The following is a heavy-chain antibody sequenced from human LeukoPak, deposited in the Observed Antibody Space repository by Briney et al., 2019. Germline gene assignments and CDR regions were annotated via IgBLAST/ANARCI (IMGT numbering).Heavy chain of an antibody. V-gene: IGHV1-46*01. CDR1: GYTFTSYY. CDR2: INPSGGST. J-gene: IGHJ5*02. D-gene: IGHD6-13*01. Sequence: ASVKVSCKASGYTFTSYYMHWVRQAPGQGLEWMGIINPSGGSTSYAQKFQGRVTMTRDTSTSTVYKELSSLRSEDTAVYYCARVAAAANWFDPWGQGTLVTVSS. CDR3: ARVAAAANWFDP.